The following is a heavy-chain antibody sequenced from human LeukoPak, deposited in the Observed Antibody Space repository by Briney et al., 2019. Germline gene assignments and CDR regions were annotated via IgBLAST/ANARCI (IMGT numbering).Heavy chain of an antibody. CDR3: AKAPRSDSGSYIDY. D-gene: IGHD1-26*01. V-gene: IGHV3-7*01. CDR2: IKQDGSEK. J-gene: IGHJ4*02. Sequence: GGSLRLSCAASGFTFSSYWMSWVRQAPGKGLEWVANIKQDGSEKYYVDSVKGRFTISRDNAKNSLYLQMNSPRAEDTAVYYCAKAPRSDSGSYIDYWGQGTLVTVSS. CDR1: GFTFSSYW.